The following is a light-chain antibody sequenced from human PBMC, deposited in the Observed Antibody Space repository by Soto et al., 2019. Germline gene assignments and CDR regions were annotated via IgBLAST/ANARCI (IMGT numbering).Light chain of an antibody. CDR2: DAS. V-gene: IGKV1-5*01. CDR3: QQYNSYST. CDR1: QTISSW. Sequence: DIQMTQSPSTLSGSVGDRVTITCRASQTISSWLAWYQQKPGKAPKLPIYDASSLESGVPSRFSGSGSGTEFTLTISSLQPEDLASYYCQQYNSYSTFGQGTKVDIK. J-gene: IGKJ1*01.